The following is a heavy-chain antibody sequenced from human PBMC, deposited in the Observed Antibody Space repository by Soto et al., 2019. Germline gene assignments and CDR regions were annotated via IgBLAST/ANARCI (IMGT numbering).Heavy chain of an antibody. D-gene: IGHD6-13*01. CDR2: IYSGGST. Sequence: GGSLRLSCAASGFTVSSNYMSWVRQAPGKGLEWFSVIYSGGSTYYADSVKGRFTISRDNSKTTLYLQMNSLRAEDTAVYYCVVVAAGTPREDAFDIWGQGTMVTVSS. J-gene: IGHJ3*02. CDR1: GFTVSSNY. V-gene: IGHV3-66*02. CDR3: VVVAAGTPREDAFDI.